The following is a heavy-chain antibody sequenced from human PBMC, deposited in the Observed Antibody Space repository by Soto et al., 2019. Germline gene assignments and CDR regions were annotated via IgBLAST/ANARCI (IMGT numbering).Heavy chain of an antibody. CDR2: LIHIFGTA. J-gene: IGHJ4*02. V-gene: IGHV1-69*01. CDR1: GGTFSSYA. CDR3: ARDLAGETRHFDY. D-gene: IGHD7-27*01. Sequence: QVQLVQSGAEVKKPGSSVKVSCKASGGTFSSYAISWVRQAPGQGLEWLGGLIHIFGTANYAQKFQGRVTSTADESTSTAYMELSSLRSEDTAVYYCARDLAGETRHFDYRGQGTLVTVSS.